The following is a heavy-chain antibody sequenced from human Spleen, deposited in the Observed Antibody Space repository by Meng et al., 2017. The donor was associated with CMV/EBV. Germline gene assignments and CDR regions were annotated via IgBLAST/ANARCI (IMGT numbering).Heavy chain of an antibody. CDR1: GFTFSSYA. J-gene: IGHJ6*02. V-gene: IGHV3-30*04. D-gene: IGHD3-3*01. CDR2: ISYDGSNK. Sequence: GESQKISCAASGFTFSSYAMHWVRQAPGKGLEWVAVISYDGSNKYYADSVKGRFTISRDNSKNTLYLQMNSLRAEDTAVYYCARDQERFLEWFLVGYGMDVWGQGTTVTVSS. CDR3: ARDQERFLEWFLVGYGMDV.